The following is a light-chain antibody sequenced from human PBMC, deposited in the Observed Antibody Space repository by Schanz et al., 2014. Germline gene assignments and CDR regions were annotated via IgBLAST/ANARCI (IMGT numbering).Light chain of an antibody. CDR3: CSYTSSNTVV. CDR2: DVS. Sequence: QSALTQPASVSGSPGQSITISCTGTNSDVGAYNYVSWYQQHPGKAPKVMIYDVSNRPSGVSDRFSGSKSGNTASLTISGLQAEDEADYYCCSYTSSNTVVFGGGTKLTVL. J-gene: IGLJ3*02. CDR1: NSDVGAYNY. V-gene: IGLV2-14*01.